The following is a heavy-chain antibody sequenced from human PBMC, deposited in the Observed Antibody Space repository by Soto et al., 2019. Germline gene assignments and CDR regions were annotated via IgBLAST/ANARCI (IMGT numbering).Heavy chain of an antibody. CDR1: GFTFSSYA. D-gene: IGHD1-26*01. CDR3: AKEDVSGYYYSGL. V-gene: IGHV3-23*01. Sequence: PGGSLRLSCVASGFTFSSYAMSWVRQAPGKGLEWVSAISSGGDKIYYADSVRGRFTISRDNSKNTLYLQMNSLRAEDTAVYYCAKEDVSGYYYSGLWGQGTLVTVSS. J-gene: IGHJ4*02. CDR2: ISSGGDKI.